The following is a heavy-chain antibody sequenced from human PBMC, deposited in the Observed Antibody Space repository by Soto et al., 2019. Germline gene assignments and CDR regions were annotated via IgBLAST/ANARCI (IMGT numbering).Heavy chain of an antibody. J-gene: IGHJ4*02. CDR2: IKSKTDGGTT. V-gene: IGHV3-15*07. CDR3: TTARGHSSSWYIGY. Sequence: EVQLVESGGGLVKPGGSLRLSCAASGSTFSNAWMNWVRQAPGKGLEWVGRIKSKTDGGTTDYAAPVKGRFTISRDDSKNTLYLQMNSLKTEDTAVYYCTTARGHSSSWYIGYWGQGTLVTVSS. D-gene: IGHD6-13*01. CDR1: GSTFSNAW.